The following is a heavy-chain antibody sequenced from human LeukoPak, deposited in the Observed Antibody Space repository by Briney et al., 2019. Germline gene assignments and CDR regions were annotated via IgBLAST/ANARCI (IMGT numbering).Heavy chain of an antibody. CDR2: INPNSGGT. V-gene: IGHV1-2*02. CDR3: AVLWFGELLSPFDY. Sequence: ASVKVSCKASGYTFTGYDMHWVRQAPGQGLEWMGWINPNSGGTNYAQKFQGRVTMTRDTSISTAYMELSRLRSDDTAVYYCAVLWFGELLSPFDYWGQGTLVTVSA. CDR1: GYTFTGYD. D-gene: IGHD3-10*01. J-gene: IGHJ4*02.